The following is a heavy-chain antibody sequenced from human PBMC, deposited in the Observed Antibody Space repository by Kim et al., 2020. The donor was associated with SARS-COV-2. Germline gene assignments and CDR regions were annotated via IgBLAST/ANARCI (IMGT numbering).Heavy chain of an antibody. D-gene: IGHD4-17*01. Sequence: GGSLRLSCTASGFTFGDYAMSWVRQAPGKGLEWVGFIRSKAYGGTTEYAASVKGRFTISRDHSKSIAYLQMNSLKTEDTAVYYCTRDVVGDYRGHYGMDVWGQGTTVTVSS. J-gene: IGHJ6*02. CDR2: IRSKAYGGTT. V-gene: IGHV3-49*04. CDR3: TRDVVGDYRGHYGMDV. CDR1: GFTFGDYA.